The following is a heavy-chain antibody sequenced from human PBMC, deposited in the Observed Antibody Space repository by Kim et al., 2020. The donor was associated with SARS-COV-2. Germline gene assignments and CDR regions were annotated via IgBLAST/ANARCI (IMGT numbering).Heavy chain of an antibody. Sequence: SVKVSCKASGGTFSSYAISWVRQATGQELVWMGGIIPLFGTANYAQKFQGRVTITADESTSTAYMELSSLRSEDTAVYYCARGSMYSSGWYADIDYWGQGTLVTVSS. CDR2: IIPLFGTA. J-gene: IGHJ4*02. D-gene: IGHD6-19*01. CDR3: ARGSMYSSGWYADIDY. V-gene: IGHV1-69*13. CDR1: GGTFSSYA.